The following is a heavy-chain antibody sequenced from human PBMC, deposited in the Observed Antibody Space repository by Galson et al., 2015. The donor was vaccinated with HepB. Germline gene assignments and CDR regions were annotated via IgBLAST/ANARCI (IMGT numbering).Heavy chain of an antibody. CDR2: ISSSGSTI. CDR3: AGDRTIFGEGFFDY. CDR1: GFTFSDYY. Sequence: SLRLSCAASGFTFSDYYMSWIRQAPGMGLEWVSYISSSGSTIYYADSVKGRFTISRDNAKNSLYLQMNSLRAEDTAVYYCAGDRTIFGEGFFDYWGQGTLVTVSS. J-gene: IGHJ4*02. V-gene: IGHV3-11*01. D-gene: IGHD3-3*01.